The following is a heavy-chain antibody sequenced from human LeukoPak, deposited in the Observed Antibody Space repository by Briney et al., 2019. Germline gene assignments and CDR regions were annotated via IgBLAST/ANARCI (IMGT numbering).Heavy chain of an antibody. CDR1: GFTLSYYW. Sequence: PGGSLRLSCAASGFTLSYYWMHWVRQGPGKGLVWVSTINGDGSSTNYADSVKGRFTISRDNAKNTLYLEMNSLRVEDTAVYYCARDPRSKGFDPWGQGTLVTVSS. V-gene: IGHV3-74*01. J-gene: IGHJ5*02. CDR2: INGDGSST. CDR3: ARDPRSKGFDP.